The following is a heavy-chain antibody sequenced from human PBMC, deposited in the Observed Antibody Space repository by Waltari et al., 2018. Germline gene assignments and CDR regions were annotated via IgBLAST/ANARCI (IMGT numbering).Heavy chain of an antibody. CDR3: ARAAITGTGFDF. Sequence: EMQLVESGGGLVQPGGSLRPSCAASGFTFPTYEMNWVRQAPGKGLEWISYISSSGTSIYYADSVKGRFTISRDNAQDSLYLQMNSLRAEDTAVYYCARAAITGTGFDFWGQGSLVTVSS. D-gene: IGHD1-20*01. J-gene: IGHJ4*02. V-gene: IGHV3-48*03. CDR2: ISSSGTSI. CDR1: GFTFPTYE.